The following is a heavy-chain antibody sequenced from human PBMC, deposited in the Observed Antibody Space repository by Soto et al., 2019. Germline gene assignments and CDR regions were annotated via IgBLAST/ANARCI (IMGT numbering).Heavy chain of an antibody. V-gene: IGHV4-34*01. CDR1: GGSFSGYY. Sequence: QVQLQQWGAGLLKPSETLSLTCAVYGGSFSGYYWSWIRQPPGKGLEGIGEINHSGSTNYNPSLKSRVTISVDTSKNEFSLKLSSVTAADTAVYYCARGVGYGHFDYWGQGTLVTVSS. D-gene: IGHD5-18*01. CDR3: ARGVGYGHFDY. J-gene: IGHJ4*02. CDR2: INHSGST.